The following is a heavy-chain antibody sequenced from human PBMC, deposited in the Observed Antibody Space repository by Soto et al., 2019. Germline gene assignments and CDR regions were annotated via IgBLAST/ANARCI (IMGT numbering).Heavy chain of an antibody. V-gene: IGHV3-23*01. CDR1: GFTFSSYA. CDR3: AKGNCSSTSCYYYYYYGMDV. Sequence: VGSLRLSCAASGFTFSSYAMSWVRQAPGKGLEWVSAISGSGGSTYYADSVKGRFTISRDNSKNTLYLQMNSLRAEDTAVYYCAKGNCSSTSCYYYYYYGMDVWGQGTTVTVSS. CDR2: ISGSGGST. J-gene: IGHJ6*02. D-gene: IGHD2-2*01.